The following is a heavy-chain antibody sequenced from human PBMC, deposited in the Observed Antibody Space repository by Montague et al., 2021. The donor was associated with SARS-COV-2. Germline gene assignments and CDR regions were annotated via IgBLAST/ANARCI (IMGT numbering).Heavy chain of an antibody. CDR1: GGSFGDDH. CDR3: ARGHLSVSMIVVVFTSASYYFDY. V-gene: IGHV4-34*01. CDR2: IKQSGST. D-gene: IGHD3-22*01. J-gene: IGHJ4*02. Sequence: SETLSLTCGVYGGSFGDDHWSWIRQPPGKGLEWIGDIKQSGSTNYNPSLKNRVTISVDTSRNQFSLKLTSVTAADTAVYFCARGHLSVSMIVVVFTSASYYFDYWGQGALVTVSS.